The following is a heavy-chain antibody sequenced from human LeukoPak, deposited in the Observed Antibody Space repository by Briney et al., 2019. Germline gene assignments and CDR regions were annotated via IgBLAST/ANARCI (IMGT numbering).Heavy chain of an antibody. J-gene: IGHJ4*02. V-gene: IGHV3-11*01. CDR2: IRSSGSTT. Sequence: PGGSLRLSCAASGFIVSNHYMNWVRQAPGKGLEWVSYIRSSGSTTYYADSVKGRFTSSRDNSKNTLYLQMNSLRAEDTAVYFCAKVPSRYCSGGTCYSDYWGQGTLVTVSP. CDR1: GFIVSNHY. CDR3: AKVPSRYCSGGTCYSDY. D-gene: IGHD2-15*01.